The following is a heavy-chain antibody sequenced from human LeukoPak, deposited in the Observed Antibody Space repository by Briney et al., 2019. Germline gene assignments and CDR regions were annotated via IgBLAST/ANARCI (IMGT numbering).Heavy chain of an antibody. CDR1: GYTFTSYY. Sequence: GASVKVSCKASGYTFTSYYMHWVRQAPGQRLEWMGWINAGNGNTKYSQEFQGRVTITRDTSASTAYMELSSLRSEDMAVYYCARDQSYYYDSSGTGDDAFDIWGQGTMVTVSS. CDR2: INAGNGNT. J-gene: IGHJ3*02. V-gene: IGHV1-3*03. CDR3: ARDQSYYYDSSGTGDDAFDI. D-gene: IGHD3-22*01.